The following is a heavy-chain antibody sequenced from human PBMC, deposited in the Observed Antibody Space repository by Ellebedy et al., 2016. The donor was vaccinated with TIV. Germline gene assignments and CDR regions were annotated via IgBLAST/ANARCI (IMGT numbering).Heavy chain of an antibody. CDR3: AREDYWRFDL. V-gene: IGHV3-7*04. J-gene: IGHJ4*02. Sequence: GESLKISXEASGFTFSRNYMTWVRQAPGKGLESVAKIRPDGGETYYLDSVTGRFSISRDNAKNALYLQINNLRGEDTAVYFCAREDYWRFDLWGQGILVSVSS. CDR2: IRPDGGET. D-gene: IGHD2-8*02. CDR1: GFTFSRNY.